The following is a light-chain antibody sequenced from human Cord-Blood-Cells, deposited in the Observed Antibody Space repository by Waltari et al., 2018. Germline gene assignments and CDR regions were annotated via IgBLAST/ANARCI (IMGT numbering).Light chain of an antibody. J-gene: IGLJ2*01. Sequence: QSALTQPASVSGSPGQSITISCTGTSSDVGSYNLVSWYQQHPGKAPKLMIYEGSKRPSGVSNRFSGSKSGNTASLTISGLQAEDEADYHCCSYAGSTVFGGGTKLTVL. CDR1: SSDVGSYNL. CDR2: EGS. CDR3: CSYAGSTV. V-gene: IGLV2-23*01.